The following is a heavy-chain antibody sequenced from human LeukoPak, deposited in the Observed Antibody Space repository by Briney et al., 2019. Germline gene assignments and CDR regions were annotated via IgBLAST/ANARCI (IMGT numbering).Heavy chain of an antibody. J-gene: IGHJ5*02. CDR2: IYTSGST. Sequence: SETLSLTCTVSGGSISSYYWSWIRQPAGKGLEWIGRIYTSGSTNYNPSLKSRVTMSVDTSKNQFSLKLSSVTAADTAVYYCASGHSSSWAADHWGQGTLVTVSS. CDR3: ASGHSSSWAADH. D-gene: IGHD6-13*01. CDR1: GGSISSYY. V-gene: IGHV4-4*07.